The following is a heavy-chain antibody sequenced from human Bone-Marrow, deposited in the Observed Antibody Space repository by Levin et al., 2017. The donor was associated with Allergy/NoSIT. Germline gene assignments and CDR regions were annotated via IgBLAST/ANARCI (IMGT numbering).Heavy chain of an antibody. CDR2: INSGSTTI. D-gene: IGHD2/OR15-2a*01. Sequence: GGSLRLSCTASGFAFSTYTMNWVRQAPGKGLEWISKINSGSTTIDYADSVKGRFTTSRDNARDSLYLQVNSLRDEDTAVYFCAGMTRNIRHAFDIWGQGTMVTVSS. CDR1: GFAFSTYT. CDR3: AGMTRNIRHAFDI. J-gene: IGHJ3*02. V-gene: IGHV3-48*02.